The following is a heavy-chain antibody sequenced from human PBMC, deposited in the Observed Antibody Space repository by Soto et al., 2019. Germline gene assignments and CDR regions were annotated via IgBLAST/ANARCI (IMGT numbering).Heavy chain of an antibody. J-gene: IGHJ3*02. D-gene: IGHD3-3*01. CDR3: AKFYDFWSGYLATGPKGDAFDI. V-gene: IGHV3-23*01. Sequence: GGSLRLSCAASGFTFSSYAMSWVRQAPGKGLEWVSAISGSGGSTYYADSVKGRFTISRDNSKNTLYLQMNSLRAEDTAVYHCAKFYDFWSGYLATGPKGDAFDIWGQGTMVTVSS. CDR2: ISGSGGST. CDR1: GFTFSSYA.